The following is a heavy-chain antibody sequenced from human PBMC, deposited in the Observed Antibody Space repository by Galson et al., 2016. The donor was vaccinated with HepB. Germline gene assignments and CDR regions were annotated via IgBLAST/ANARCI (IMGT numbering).Heavy chain of an antibody. V-gene: IGHV4-59*01. Sequence: PPGKGLEWIGYIFYSVTTNYNPSLKSRVTFSVDTSKNQFSLKLTSVTAADTAVYFCARSRVRGGGIHFDYWGQGTLVTVSS. J-gene: IGHJ4*02. D-gene: IGHD3-10*01. CDR2: IFYSVTT. CDR3: ARSRVRGGGIHFDY.